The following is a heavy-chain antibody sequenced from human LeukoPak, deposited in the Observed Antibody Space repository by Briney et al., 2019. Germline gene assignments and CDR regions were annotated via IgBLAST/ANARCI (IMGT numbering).Heavy chain of an antibody. Sequence: SETLSLTCTVSGGSISSYYWSWIRRPPGKGLEWIGYIYYSGSTNYNPSLKSRVTISVDTSKNQFSLKLSSVTAADTAVYYCARVGSGYSWFDPWGQGTLVTVSS. D-gene: IGHD3-3*01. CDR2: IYYSGST. V-gene: IGHV4-59*01. CDR3: ARVGSGYSWFDP. CDR1: GGSISSYY. J-gene: IGHJ5*02.